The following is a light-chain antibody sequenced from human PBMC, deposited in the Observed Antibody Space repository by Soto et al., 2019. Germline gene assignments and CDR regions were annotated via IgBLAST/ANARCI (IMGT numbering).Light chain of an antibody. V-gene: IGLV2-14*01. CDR1: SSDVGNYNY. CDR2: QVS. Sequence: LTQPASVSGSPGQSITISCTGTSSDVGNYNYVSWFQHHPGKAPKLMIYQVSYRPSGVSNRFSGSKSGNTASLTISGLQAEDEADYYCTSYSSGSAPYVFGTGTKVTVL. J-gene: IGLJ1*01. CDR3: TSYSSGSAPYV.